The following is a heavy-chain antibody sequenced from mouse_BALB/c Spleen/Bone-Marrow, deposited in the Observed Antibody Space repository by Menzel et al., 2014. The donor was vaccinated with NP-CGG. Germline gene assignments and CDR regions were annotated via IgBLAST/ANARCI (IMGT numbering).Heavy chain of an antibody. CDR1: GFTFSSYG. V-gene: IGHV5-6*01. CDR3: ARQGYGYDGFDY. Sequence: DVQLQESGGDLVKPGGSLKLSCAASGFTFSSYGMSWVRQTPDKRLEWVATISSGGSYTYYPGSVKGRFTISRDNAKNTLYLQMSSLKSEDTAMYYCARQGYGYDGFDYWGQGTTLTVSS. D-gene: IGHD2-2*01. J-gene: IGHJ2*01. CDR2: ISSGGSYT.